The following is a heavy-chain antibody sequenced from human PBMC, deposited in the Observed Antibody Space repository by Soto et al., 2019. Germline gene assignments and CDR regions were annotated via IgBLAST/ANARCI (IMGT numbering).Heavy chain of an antibody. CDR3: ARDTSPLYYYDSSGYYNNWFDP. V-gene: IGHV1-18*01. D-gene: IGHD3-22*01. CDR1: GYTFTSYG. J-gene: IGHJ5*02. Sequence: ASVKVSCKASGYTFTSYGISWVRQAPGQGLEWMGWIRAYNGNTNYAQKLQGRVTMTTDTSTSTAYMELRSLRSDDTAVYYCARDTSPLYYYDSSGYYNNWFDPWG. CDR2: IRAYNGNT.